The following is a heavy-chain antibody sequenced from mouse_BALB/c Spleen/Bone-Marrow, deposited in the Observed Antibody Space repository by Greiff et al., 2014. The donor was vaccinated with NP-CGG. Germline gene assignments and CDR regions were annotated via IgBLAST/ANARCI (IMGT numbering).Heavy chain of an antibody. V-gene: IGHV14-3*02. CDR1: GFTIKDTY. D-gene: IGHD1-1*01. J-gene: IGHJ3*01. CDR2: IDPANGTT. CDR3: AAYYCVRSQCAY. Sequence: EVKLQESRMQFFDRKTSVKLSCTASGFTIKDTYMHWVKLRPEQVLEWIGRIDPANGTTKYDPKFPGKATITADTASHTAYLQLSSLRSEDTAVYYGAAYYCVRSQCAYWGQGTLVTVSA.